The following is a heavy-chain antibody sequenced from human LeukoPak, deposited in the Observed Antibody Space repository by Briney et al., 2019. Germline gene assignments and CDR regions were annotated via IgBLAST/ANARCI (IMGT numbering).Heavy chain of an antibody. CDR1: GFTFSSYS. D-gene: IGHD3-10*01. Sequence: GGSLRLSCAASGFTFSSYSMNWVRQAPGKGLEWVSSISGRSDSIYYVDSGKGRFTISRDNAKNSVYLQVNSLRAEDTAVYYCSLWFGEPRAFDFRGQGTMVTVFS. CDR2: ISGRSDSI. V-gene: IGHV3-21*04. J-gene: IGHJ3*01. CDR3: SLWFGEPRAFDF.